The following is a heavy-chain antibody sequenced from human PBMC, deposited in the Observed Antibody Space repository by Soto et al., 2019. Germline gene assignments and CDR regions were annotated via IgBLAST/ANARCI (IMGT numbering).Heavy chain of an antibody. CDR1: GYTFTGYY. Sequence: ASVKVSCKASGYTFTGYYMHWVRQAPGQGLEWMGWINPNSGGTNYAQKFQGWVTMTRDTSISTAYMELSRLRSDDTAVYYCATSMLYSRAAADAFDIWGQGTMVTVSS. CDR3: ATSMLYSRAAADAFDI. J-gene: IGHJ3*02. D-gene: IGHD6-13*01. V-gene: IGHV1-2*04. CDR2: INPNSGGT.